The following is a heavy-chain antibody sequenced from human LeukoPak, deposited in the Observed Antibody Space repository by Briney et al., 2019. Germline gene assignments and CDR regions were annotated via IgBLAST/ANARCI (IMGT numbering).Heavy chain of an antibody. J-gene: IGHJ6*04. D-gene: IGHD1-1*01. CDR3: AKDPRLDV. CDR2: ISYDGSNK. V-gene: IGHV3-30-3*01. CDR1: GFTFSSYA. Sequence: GGSLRLSCAASGFTFSSYAMHWVRQAPGKGPEWVAVISYDGSNKYYADSVKGRFTISRDNSKNTLYLQMNSLRAEDTAVYYCAKDPRLDVWGKGTTVTVSS.